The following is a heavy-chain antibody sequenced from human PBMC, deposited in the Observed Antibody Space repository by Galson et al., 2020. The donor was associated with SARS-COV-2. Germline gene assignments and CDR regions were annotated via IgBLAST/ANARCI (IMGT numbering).Heavy chain of an antibody. V-gene: IGHV3-48*01. J-gene: IGHJ4*02. CDR2: ISNRSSPI. CDR1: GFTFSRYS. Sequence: GESLKISCAGSGFTFSRYSMNWVRQAPGKGLEWLTYISNRSSPIMYVDSVKGRFTVSRDNARNSLYLQINDLRSEDTAVYYCARDCDGTCWFDYWGQGTLVTVSS. D-gene: IGHD2-15*01. CDR3: ARDCDGTCWFDY.